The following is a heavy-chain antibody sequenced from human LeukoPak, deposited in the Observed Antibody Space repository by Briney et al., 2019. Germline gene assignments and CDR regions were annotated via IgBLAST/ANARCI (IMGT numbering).Heavy chain of an antibody. CDR3: ARDPSIAVAGRPEGDAFDI. D-gene: IGHD6-19*01. CDR1: GFTFSSYA. CDR2: ISYDGSNK. Sequence: GGSLRLSCAASGFTFSSYAMHWVRQAPGKGLEWVAVISYDGSNKYYADSVKGRFTISRDNSENTLYLQMNSLRAEDTAVYYCARDPSIAVAGRPEGDAFDIWGQGTMVTVSS. V-gene: IGHV3-30-3*01. J-gene: IGHJ3*02.